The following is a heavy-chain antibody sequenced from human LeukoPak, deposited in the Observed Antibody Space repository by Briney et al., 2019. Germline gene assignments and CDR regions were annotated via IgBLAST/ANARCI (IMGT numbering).Heavy chain of an antibody. CDR3: ARYCISTSCSPGGFDY. J-gene: IGHJ4*02. D-gene: IGHD2-2*01. CDR1: GYSFTSYW. V-gene: IGHV5-51*01. CDR2: IYPGDSDT. Sequence: GESLKISCKGSGYSFTSYWIGWVRQMPGKGLEWMGIIYPGDSDTRYSTSFQGQVTISADKSISTAYLQWSSLKASDTAMYYCARYCISTSCSPGGFDYWGQGTLVTVSS.